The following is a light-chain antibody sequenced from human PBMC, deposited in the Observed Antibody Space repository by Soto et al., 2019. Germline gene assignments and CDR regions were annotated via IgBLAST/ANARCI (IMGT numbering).Light chain of an antibody. CDR2: DAD. Sequence: QSLLTQPPSVSAAPGQKVTISCSGSSSNIGRNYVSWYQHLPGTAPKLLIYDADKRPSGIPDRFSGYKSGASATLSITGLQTGDEADYYCGAWDSSLTPYALGHGTKVTV. CDR1: SSNIGRNY. J-gene: IGLJ1*01. CDR3: GAWDSSLTPYA. V-gene: IGLV1-51*01.